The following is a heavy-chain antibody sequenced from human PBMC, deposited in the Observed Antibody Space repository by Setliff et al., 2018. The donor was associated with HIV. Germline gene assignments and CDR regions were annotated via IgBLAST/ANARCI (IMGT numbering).Heavy chain of an antibody. D-gene: IGHD3-3*01. V-gene: IGHV3-48*01. J-gene: IGHJ1*01. CDR1: GVTFFSTYS. CDR3: ARMAPGYNFWSGKYFQH. CDR2: IISGSSTV. Sequence: GGSLRLSCAGSGVTFFSTYSMNWVRQAPGKGLECVAYIISGSSTVYYADSVKGRFTVSRDNAKNSVYLEMNSLRAEDTAVYYCARMAPGYNFWSGKYFQHWGQGTLVTVSS.